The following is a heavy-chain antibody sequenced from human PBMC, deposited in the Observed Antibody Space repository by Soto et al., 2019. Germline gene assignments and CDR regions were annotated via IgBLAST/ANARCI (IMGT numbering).Heavy chain of an antibody. Sequence: SETLSLTCDVSGGSISIGTDYWGWIRQPPGKGLEWIGNIHYSGSTNYNPSLKSRLSISVDTSKNQFSLKLSSVTAADTAVYYCARSDGRYWGQGTLVTVSS. CDR2: IHYSGST. CDR3: ARSDGRY. J-gene: IGHJ4*02. V-gene: IGHV4-39*07. CDR1: GGSISIGTDY.